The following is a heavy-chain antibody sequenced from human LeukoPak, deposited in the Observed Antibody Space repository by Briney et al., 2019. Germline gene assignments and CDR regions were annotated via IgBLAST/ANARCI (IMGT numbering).Heavy chain of an antibody. CDR1: GGTFSSYA. CDR2: IIPIFGTA. Sequence: SVKVSCKASGGTFSSYAISWVRQAPGQGLEWMGGIIPIFGTANYAQKFQGRVTITADESTSTAYMELSSLRSEDTAVYYCASFPSTVTTRWDYFDYWGQGILVIVSS. J-gene: IGHJ4*02. V-gene: IGHV1-69*01. D-gene: IGHD4-17*01. CDR3: ASFPSTVTTRWDYFDY.